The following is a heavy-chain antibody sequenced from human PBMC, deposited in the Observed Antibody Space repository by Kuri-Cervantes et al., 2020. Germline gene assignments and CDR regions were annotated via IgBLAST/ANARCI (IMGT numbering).Heavy chain of an antibody. Sequence: GESLKISCAASGFTFSSYAMHWVRQAPGKGLEWVAVISYDGSNKYYADSVKGRFTISRDNSKNTLYLQMNSLRAEDTAVYYCARDEAPVILGMDVWGQGTTVTDSS. CDR2: ISYDGSNK. J-gene: IGHJ6*02. V-gene: IGHV3-30-3*01. CDR1: GFTFSSYA. D-gene: IGHD3-22*01. CDR3: ARDEAPVILGMDV.